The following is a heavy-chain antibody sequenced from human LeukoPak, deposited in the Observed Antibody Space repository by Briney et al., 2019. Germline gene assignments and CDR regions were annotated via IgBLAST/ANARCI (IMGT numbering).Heavy chain of an antibody. Sequence: SETLSLTCTVSGGSISSGSYYWSWIRQPAGKGLEWIGRIYTSGSTHYNPSLKSRVTISVDTSKNQFSLKLTSVTAADTALYYCARGDYDYVWGSYLFDLWGQGTLVTVSS. CDR1: GGSISSGSYY. CDR3: ARGDYDYVWGSYLFDL. V-gene: IGHV4-61*02. J-gene: IGHJ4*02. D-gene: IGHD3-16*02. CDR2: IYTSGST.